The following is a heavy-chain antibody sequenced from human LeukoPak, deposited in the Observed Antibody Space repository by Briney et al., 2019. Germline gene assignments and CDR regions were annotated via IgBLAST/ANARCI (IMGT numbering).Heavy chain of an antibody. V-gene: IGHV5-51*01. CDR1: GYSFTSYW. J-gene: IGHJ4*02. CDR3: ARQTSGNFDWLLGGPIHYFDY. D-gene: IGHD3-9*01. Sequence: GESLKISCKGSGYSFTSYWIGWVRQMPGKGLEWMGIIYPGDSDTSYSPSFLGQVTISADKSISTAYLQWSSLKASDTAMYYCARQTSGNFDWLLGGPIHYFDYWGQGTLVTVSS. CDR2: IYPGDSDT.